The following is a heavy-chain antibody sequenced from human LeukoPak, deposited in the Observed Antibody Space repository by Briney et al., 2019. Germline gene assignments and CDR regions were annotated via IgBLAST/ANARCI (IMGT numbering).Heavy chain of an antibody. D-gene: IGHD3-16*02. J-gene: IGHJ4*02. CDR1: GFTFSIAW. CDR3: TTVVTGYLPNY. CDR2: LKSKTDGGTT. Sequence: GGSLRLSGAASGFTFSIAWMSWVRQAPGKGLEWVGRLKSKTDGGTTDYATPVKGRFTISRDDSKNTLYLQMNSLKIEDTAVYYCTTVVTGYLPNYWGQGTLVTVSS. V-gene: IGHV3-15*01.